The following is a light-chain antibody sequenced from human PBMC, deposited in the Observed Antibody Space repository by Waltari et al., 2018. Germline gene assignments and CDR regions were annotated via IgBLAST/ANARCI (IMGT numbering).Light chain of an antibody. V-gene: IGLV7-43*01. J-gene: IGLJ2*01. CDR3: LLYCGYLQLV. CDR1: TGAVTSGNY. Sequence: QTVVTQEPSLTVSPGGTVPLTCASSTGAVTSGNYPNWFQKKVGQAPRALIYSTNNKHSWTPARFSGSLLGGKAALTLSNVLPEDEAEYYCLLYCGYLQLVFGGGTKLTVL. CDR2: STN.